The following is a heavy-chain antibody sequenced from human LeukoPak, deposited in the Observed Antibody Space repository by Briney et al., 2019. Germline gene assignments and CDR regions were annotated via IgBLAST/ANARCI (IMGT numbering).Heavy chain of an antibody. CDR1: GFTFSSNG. Sequence: GGSLRLSCAASGFTFSSNGMNWVRQAPGKGLDFIAYISSTGATIYYADSLKGRFTISRDNAGNSLYLQMNSLRDEDTAVYFCARANSLMVRGVISYFDSWGQGTLVTVSS. J-gene: IGHJ4*02. CDR3: ARANSLMVRGVISYFDS. V-gene: IGHV3-48*02. D-gene: IGHD3-10*01. CDR2: ISSTGATI.